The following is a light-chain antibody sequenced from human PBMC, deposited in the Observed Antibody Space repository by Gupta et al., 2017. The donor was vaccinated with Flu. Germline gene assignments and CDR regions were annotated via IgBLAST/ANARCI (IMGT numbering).Light chain of an antibody. V-gene: IGKV3-20*01. CDR2: GSS. CDR1: QSISNTS. J-gene: IGKJ1*01. Sequence: IAFTQSPDTLSLSPGERATLSCRASQSISNTSFTWYQQKPGQASRLLIIGSSNRATGIPDRCSGSGSGADFTLTISILEPEYVAVYYCQQYGTSSWTFGQGTKVEI. CDR3: QQYGTSSWT.